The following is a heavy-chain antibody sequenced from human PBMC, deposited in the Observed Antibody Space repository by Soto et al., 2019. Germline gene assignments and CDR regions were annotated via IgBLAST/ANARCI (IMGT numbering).Heavy chain of an antibody. D-gene: IGHD3-10*01. V-gene: IGHV4-4*07. CDR1: GGSISSYC. CDR3: ARERITMVRGVICWFDP. Sequence: SETLSLTCTVSGGSISSYCWSWIRQPAGKGLEWIGRIYTSGSTNYNPSLKSRVTMSVDTSKNQFSLKLSSVTAADTAVYYCARERITMVRGVICWFDPWGQGTLVTVSS. CDR2: IYTSGST. J-gene: IGHJ5*02.